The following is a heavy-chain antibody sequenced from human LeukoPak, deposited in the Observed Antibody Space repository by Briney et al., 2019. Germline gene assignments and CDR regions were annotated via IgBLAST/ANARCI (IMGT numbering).Heavy chain of an antibody. Sequence: GGSLRLSCAASGFTFSDHYMDWVRQAPGKGLEWVSAISGSGGSTYYADSVKGRFTISRDNFKNTLFLQMDSLRAEDTAPYYCAKSVAIYFYYGLDVWGQGTTVTVSS. J-gene: IGHJ6*02. CDR1: GFTFSDHY. CDR3: AKSVAIYFYYGLDV. CDR2: ISGSGGST. V-gene: IGHV3-23*01. D-gene: IGHD3-3*01.